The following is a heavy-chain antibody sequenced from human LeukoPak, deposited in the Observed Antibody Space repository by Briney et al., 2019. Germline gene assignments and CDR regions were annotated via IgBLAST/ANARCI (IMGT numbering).Heavy chain of an antibody. CDR2: INTNTGNP. CDR1: GYTFTSYA. Sequence: ASVKVSCKASGYTFTSYAMNWVRQAPGQGLEWMGWINTNTGNPTYAQGFTGRFVSSLDTSVSTAYLQISSLKAEDTAVYYCARVVAAAGTDEYYFDYWGQGTLVTVSS. D-gene: IGHD6-13*01. CDR3: ARVVAAAGTDEYYFDY. J-gene: IGHJ4*02. V-gene: IGHV7-4-1*02.